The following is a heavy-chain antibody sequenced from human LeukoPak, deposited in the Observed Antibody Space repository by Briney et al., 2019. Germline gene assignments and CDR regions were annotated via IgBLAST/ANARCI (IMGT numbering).Heavy chain of an antibody. V-gene: IGHV6-1*01. J-gene: IGHJ3*02. D-gene: IGHD4-23*01. Sequence: SQTLSLTCAISGDSVSSNSAAWHWVRQSPSRGLEWLGRTYYRSKWYNDYAVSVKSRITINPDTSNNQFSLQLNSVTPEDTAVYYCARKQTVGAFDIWGQGTMVTVSS. CDR3: ARKQTVGAFDI. CDR1: GDSVSSNSAA. CDR2: TYYRSKWYN.